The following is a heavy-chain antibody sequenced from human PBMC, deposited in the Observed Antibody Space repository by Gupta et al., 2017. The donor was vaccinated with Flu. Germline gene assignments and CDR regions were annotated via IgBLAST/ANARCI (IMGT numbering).Heavy chain of an antibody. J-gene: IGHJ5*02. CDR2: IKSKTDGGTT. CDR1: GFTFSNAW. CDR3: TTDGVGRLSASSWFDP. Sequence: EVQLVESGGGLVKPGGSLRLSCAASGFTFSNAWMSWVRQAPGKGLEWVGRIKSKTDGGTTDYAAPVKGRFTISRDDSKNTLYLQMNSLKTEDTAVYYCTTDGVGRLSASSWFDPWGQGTLVTVSS. D-gene: IGHD3-10*01. V-gene: IGHV3-15*01.